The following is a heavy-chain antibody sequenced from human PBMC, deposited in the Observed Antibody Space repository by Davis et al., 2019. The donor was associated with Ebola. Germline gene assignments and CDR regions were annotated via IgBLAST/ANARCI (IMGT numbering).Heavy chain of an antibody. CDR3: ARDGTGTTTY. J-gene: IGHJ4*02. D-gene: IGHD1-7*01. CDR2: IIPILGIA. V-gene: IGHV1-69*04. CDR1: GYTLTELS. Sequence: AASVKVSCKVSGYTLTELSMHWVRQAPGKGLEWMGRIIPILGIANYAQKFQGRVTITADKSTSTAYMELSSLRSEDTAVYYCARDGTGTTTYWGQGTLVTVSS.